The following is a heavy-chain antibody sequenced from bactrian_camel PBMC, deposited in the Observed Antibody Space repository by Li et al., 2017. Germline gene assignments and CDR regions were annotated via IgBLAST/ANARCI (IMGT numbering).Heavy chain of an antibody. Sequence: HVQLVESGGGSVQAGGSLRLSCAASEYIATMGRFRQAPGGEREGVATVRSTLGTRYADSVKGRFTISRDNAKDTAYLQMSSLKPEDTAMYYCVRDYGNYDWTLGSWGQSTRGQGTQVTVS. D-gene: IGHD4*01. CDR2: VRSTLGT. CDR1: EYIAT. V-gene: IGHV3S53*01. CDR3: VRDYGNYDWTLGSWGQST. J-gene: IGHJ4*01.